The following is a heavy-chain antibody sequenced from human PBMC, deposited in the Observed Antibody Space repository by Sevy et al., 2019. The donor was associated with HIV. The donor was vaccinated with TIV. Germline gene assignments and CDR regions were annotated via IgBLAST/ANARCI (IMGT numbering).Heavy chain of an antibody. CDR3: ARGQWLVHDY. Sequence: SETLSLTCTVSGGSISSSSYYWGWIRQPPGKGLEWIGSIYYSGSTYYHPSLKSRVTKSVDTSKNQFSLKLSSVTAADTAVYYCARGQWLVHDYWGQGTLVTVSS. J-gene: IGHJ4*02. D-gene: IGHD6-19*01. CDR1: GGSISSSSYY. V-gene: IGHV4-39*01. CDR2: IYYSGST.